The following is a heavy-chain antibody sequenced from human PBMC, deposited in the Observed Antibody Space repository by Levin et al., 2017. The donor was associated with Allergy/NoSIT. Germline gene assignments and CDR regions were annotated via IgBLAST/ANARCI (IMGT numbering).Heavy chain of an antibody. D-gene: IGHD3-10*01. J-gene: IGHJ4*02. V-gene: IGHV3-15*01. CDR3: TTDPPSYYGSGSYYNHN. CDR2: IKSKTDGGTT. Sequence: GESLKISCAASGFTFSNAWMSWVRQAPGKGLEWVGRIKSKTDGGTTDYAAPVKGRFTISRDDSKNTLYLQMNSLKTEDTAVYYCTTDPPSYYGSGSYYNHNWGQGTLVTVSS. CDR1: GFTFSNAW.